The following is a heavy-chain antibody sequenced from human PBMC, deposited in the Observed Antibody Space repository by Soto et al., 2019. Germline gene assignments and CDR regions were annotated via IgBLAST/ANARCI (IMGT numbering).Heavy chain of an antibody. CDR3: ARCGTPIDY. CDR2: ISAYNGNT. CDR1: GYTFTNFG. Sequence: QVHLVQSGAEVKKPGASVKVSCTASGYTFTNFGISWVRQAPGQGLEWMGWISAYNGNTNYSQKCQGRVTMTTDTSTSTAYMELRTLRSDDMAVYYCARCGTPIDYWGQGTLFTVSS. J-gene: IGHJ4*02. V-gene: IGHV1-18*03. D-gene: IGHD1-26*01.